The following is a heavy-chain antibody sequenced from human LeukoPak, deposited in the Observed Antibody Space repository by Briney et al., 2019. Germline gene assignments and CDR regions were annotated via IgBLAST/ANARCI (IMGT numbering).Heavy chain of an antibody. CDR3: AELGITMIGGV. D-gene: IGHD3-10*02. CDR1: GFTFSSYN. CDR2: ISSSSSYI. V-gene: IGHV3-21*01. J-gene: IGHJ6*04. Sequence: PGGSLRLSCAASGFTFSSYNMNWVRQAPGKGLEWVSSISSSSSYIYYADSVKGRFTISRDNAKNSLYLQMNSLRAEDTAVYYCAELGITMIGGVWGKGTTVTISS.